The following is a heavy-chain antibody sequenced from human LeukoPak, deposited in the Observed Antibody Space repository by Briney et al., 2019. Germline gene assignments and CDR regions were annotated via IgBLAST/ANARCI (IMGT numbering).Heavy chain of an antibody. CDR1: GFTFSSYE. CDR3: ARVEQQLVRGY. Sequence: PGGSLRLSCSASGFTFSSYEMNWVRQAPGKGLEWVSYISGSGSTRYHADSVKGRFTISRDNAKNSLYLQMNSLRAEDTALYYCARVEQQLVRGYWGQGTLVTVSS. J-gene: IGHJ4*02. CDR2: ISGSGSTR. D-gene: IGHD6-13*01. V-gene: IGHV3-48*03.